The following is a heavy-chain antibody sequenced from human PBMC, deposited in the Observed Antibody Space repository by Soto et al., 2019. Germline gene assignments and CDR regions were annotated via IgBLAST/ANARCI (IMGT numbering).Heavy chain of an antibody. CDR2: TYWDDDK. CDR3: AHTLMAGVPDY. Sequence: SGPTLVKPTQTLTLTCTFSGFSLSTSGVGVAWIRQAPGKALEWLALTYWDDDKRYSPSLKSRLTITKDASKNQVVLTMTNMDPVDTATYYCAHTLMAGVPDYWGQGTLVTVSS. CDR1: GFSLSTSGVG. J-gene: IGHJ4*02. V-gene: IGHV2-5*02. D-gene: IGHD2-8*01.